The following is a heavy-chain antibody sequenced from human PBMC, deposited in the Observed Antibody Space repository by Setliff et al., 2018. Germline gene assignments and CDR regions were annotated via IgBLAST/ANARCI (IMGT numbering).Heavy chain of an antibody. CDR2: IYYSGST. CDR1: GGSISSSSYY. J-gene: IGHJ5*02. D-gene: IGHD3-22*01. Sequence: SETLSLTCTVSGGSISSSSYYWGWIRQPPGKGLEWIGSIYYSGSTYYNPSLKSRVTISVDTSKNQFSLKLSSVTAADTAVYYCATMRNYYETGNYYSSRWFDPWGQGTLVTVSS. V-gene: IGHV4-39*01. CDR3: ATMRNYYETGNYYSSRWFDP.